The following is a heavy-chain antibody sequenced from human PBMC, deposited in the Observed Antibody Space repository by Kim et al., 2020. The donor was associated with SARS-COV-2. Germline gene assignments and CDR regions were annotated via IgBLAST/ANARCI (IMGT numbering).Heavy chain of an antibody. V-gene: IGHV3-21*01. CDR3: ARDYYGSGLDP. J-gene: IGHJ5*02. D-gene: IGHD3-10*01. Sequence: IYYPDSVRGRFTVSRENTESSLYLQMNSLRAEDTALYYCARDYYGSGLDPWGQGTQVTVSS. CDR2: I.